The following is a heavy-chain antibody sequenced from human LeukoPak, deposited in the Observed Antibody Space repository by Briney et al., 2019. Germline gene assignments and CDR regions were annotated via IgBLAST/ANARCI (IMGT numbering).Heavy chain of an antibody. V-gene: IGHV4-59*08. CDR1: GESISGFY. CDR2: IYYTGST. D-gene: IGHD5-24*01. J-gene: IGHJ4*02. Sequence: NPSETLSLTCTVSGESISGFYWNWIRQPPGKGLEWIGYIYYTGSTNYNPSLTSRVTISIDTSKNQFSLKLSSVTAADTAVYYCASCRDGYNLLDYWGQGTLVTVSS. CDR3: ASCRDGYNLLDY.